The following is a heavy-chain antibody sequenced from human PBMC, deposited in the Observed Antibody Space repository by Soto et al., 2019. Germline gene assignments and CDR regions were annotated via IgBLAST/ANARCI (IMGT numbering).Heavy chain of an antibody. V-gene: IGHV4-30-4*01. J-gene: IGHJ6*02. CDR2: IYYSGST. CDR1: GGSISSGDYY. Sequence: SETLSLTCTVSGGSISSGDYYWSWIRQTPGKGLEWIGYIYYSGSTYSNPSLKSRVTISVDTSKNKFSLKLSSVTAADTAVYYCARGAIVVVPAASKHYYYGMDVWGQGTTFTVSS. D-gene: IGHD2-2*01. CDR3: ARGAIVVVPAASKHYYYGMDV.